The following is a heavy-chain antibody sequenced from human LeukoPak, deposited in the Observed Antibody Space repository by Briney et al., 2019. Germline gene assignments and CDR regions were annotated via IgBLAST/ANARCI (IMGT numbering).Heavy chain of an antibody. CDR2: IYYTGNT. J-gene: IGHJ4*02. V-gene: IGHV4-39*07. Sequence: SETLSLTCTVSGDSISSSSYYWGWIRQPPGKGLEWIGSIYYTGNTYYNPSLKSRVTISLDTSKNQFSLRLSSVTAADTAVYYCARDFSGALWFGEPRGQGTLVTVSS. D-gene: IGHD3-10*01. CDR1: GDSISSSSYY. CDR3: ARDFSGALWFGEP.